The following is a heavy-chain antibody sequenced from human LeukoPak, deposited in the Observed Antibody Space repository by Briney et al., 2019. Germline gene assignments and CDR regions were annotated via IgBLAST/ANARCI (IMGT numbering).Heavy chain of an antibody. D-gene: IGHD5-18*01. CDR2: IYHSGST. V-gene: IGHV4-30-2*01. CDR3: ARDTGVGYSYGYFDY. Sequence: TSQTLSLTCAVSGASISSGDYSWSWIRHPPVKGLEWIGYIYHSGSTTYNPSLKSRVTISVDTSKNQFFLKLSSVTAADTAVYYCARDTGVGYSYGYFDYWGQGTLVTASS. CDR1: GASISSGDYS. J-gene: IGHJ4*02.